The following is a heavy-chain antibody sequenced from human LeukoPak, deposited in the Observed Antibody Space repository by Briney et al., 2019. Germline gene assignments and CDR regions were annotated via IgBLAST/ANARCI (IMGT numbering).Heavy chain of an antibody. J-gene: IGHJ3*02. V-gene: IGHV1-69*04. Sequence: GASVKVSCKASGGSFNTYVITWVRQAPGQGLEWMGRIIPILDVANFAQKFQGRVTITADKSTNTAHMELSGLRSEDTAVYYCAKDIVSLEWNAFDIWGQGTMVTVSS. D-gene: IGHD2-21*01. CDR1: GGSFNTYV. CDR3: AKDIVSLEWNAFDI. CDR2: IIPILDVA.